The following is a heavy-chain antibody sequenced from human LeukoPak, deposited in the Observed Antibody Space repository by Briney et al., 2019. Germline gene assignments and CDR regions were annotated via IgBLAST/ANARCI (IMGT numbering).Heavy chain of an antibody. CDR3: ASGYDSSGYYYDY. CDR2: ISSSSTTK. D-gene: IGHD3-22*01. V-gene: IGHV3-48*04. CDR1: GFTFSSYS. J-gene: IGHJ4*02. Sequence: GGSLRLSCAASGFTFSSYSMNWVRQAPGKGLEWVSYISSSSTTKYYADSVKGRFTISRDPVKNSLYLQMNTLRAEDTAVYYCASGYDSSGYYYDYWGQGTLVTVSS.